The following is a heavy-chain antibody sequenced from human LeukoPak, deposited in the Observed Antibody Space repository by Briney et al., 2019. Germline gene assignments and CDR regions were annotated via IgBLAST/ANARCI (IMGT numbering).Heavy chain of an antibody. V-gene: IGHV1-18*01. CDR1: GYTFTSYG. CDR3: ARTRGYSGYDWYFDY. CDR2: IGAYNGNT. Sequence: ASVKVSCKASGYTFTSYGISWVRQAPGQGLEWMGWIGAYNGNTNYAQKLQGRVTMTTDTSTSTAYMELRSLRSDDTAVYYCARTRGYSGYDWYFDYWGPGTLVTVSS. D-gene: IGHD5-12*01. J-gene: IGHJ4*02.